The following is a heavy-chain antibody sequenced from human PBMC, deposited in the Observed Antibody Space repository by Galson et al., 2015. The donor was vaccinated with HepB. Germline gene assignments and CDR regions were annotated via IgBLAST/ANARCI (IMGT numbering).Heavy chain of an antibody. J-gene: IGHJ6*02. CDR1: GFTFSSYA. D-gene: IGHD2-21*02. V-gene: IGHV3-23*01. CDR2: ISGSGGST. Sequence: SLRLSCAASGFTFSSYAMSWVRQAPGKGLEWVSAISGSGGSTYYADSVKGRFTISRDNAKNSLYLQMNSLRDEDTAVYYCASLGVVTAIPDYYYYYGMDVWGQGTLVTVSS. CDR3: ASLGVVTAIPDYYYYYGMDV.